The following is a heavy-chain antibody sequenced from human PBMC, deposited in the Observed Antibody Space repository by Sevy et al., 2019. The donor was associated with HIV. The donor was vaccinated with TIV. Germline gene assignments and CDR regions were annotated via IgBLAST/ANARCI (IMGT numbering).Heavy chain of an antibody. Sequence: RGSLRLSCAASGFDFSIYSMSWVRQAPGKGLEWVSTLSFGCGKINYADSVKGRFTISRVNSKSSVYLQMNNMRVEDTAVDYCAREGCTKPHDYWGQGTLVSVSS. J-gene: IGHJ4*02. CDR1: GFDFSIYS. D-gene: IGHD2-8*01. V-gene: IGHV3-23*01. CDR3: AREGCTKPHDY. CDR2: LSFGCGKI.